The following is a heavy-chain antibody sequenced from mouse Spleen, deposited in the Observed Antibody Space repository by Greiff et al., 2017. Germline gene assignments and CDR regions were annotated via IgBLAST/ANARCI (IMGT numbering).Heavy chain of an antibody. Sequence: QVQLQQPGAELVKPGASVKMSCKASGYTFTSYWITWVKQRPGQGLEWIGDIYPGSGSTNYNQKFKGKATLTVDTSSSTAYMQLSSLTSEDSAVYYCARWGLRLGDYWGQGTSVTVSS. V-gene: IGHV1-55*01. CDR3: ARWGLRLGDY. CDR2: IYPGSGST. CDR1: GYTFTSYW. D-gene: IGHD2-4*01. J-gene: IGHJ4*01.